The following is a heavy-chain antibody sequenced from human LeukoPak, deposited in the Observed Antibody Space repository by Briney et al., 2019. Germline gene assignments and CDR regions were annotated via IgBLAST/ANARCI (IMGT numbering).Heavy chain of an antibody. CDR2: MSPNSGDT. Sequence: ASVKVSCKASGYTFTSYDFNWVRQATGQRPEWMGWMSPNSGDTGYAQKFQDRVTMTRNTSISTAYMELRSLRSGDTAVYYCARASRYSGSLTTSRGLDYWGQGTLVTVSS. V-gene: IGHV1-8*01. CDR1: GYTFTSYD. J-gene: IGHJ4*02. CDR3: ARASRYSGSLTTSRGLDY. D-gene: IGHD1-26*01.